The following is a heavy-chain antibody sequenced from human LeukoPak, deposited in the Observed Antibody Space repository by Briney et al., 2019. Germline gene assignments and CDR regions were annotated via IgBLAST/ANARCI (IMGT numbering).Heavy chain of an antibody. CDR3: ARDVVLNYYYYCGLGV. J-gene: IGHJ6*02. Sequence: QAGGSLRLSCAASGFTFINYWMTWVRQAPGKGLEWVANIKEDGSEKYYVDSVKGRFTISRDNAKNSLYLQMNSLRAEDTAFYYRARDVVLNYYYYCGLGVWGQGTAVTVSS. CDR1: GFTFINYW. D-gene: IGHD2-8*01. CDR2: IKEDGSEK. V-gene: IGHV3-7*01.